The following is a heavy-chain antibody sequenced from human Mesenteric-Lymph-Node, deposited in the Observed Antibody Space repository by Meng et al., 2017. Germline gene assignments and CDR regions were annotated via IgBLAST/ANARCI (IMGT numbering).Heavy chain of an antibody. Sequence: ASVKVSCKASGYTFTSYFLHWVRQAPGQGLEWMGIINPSGGSTNYAQKFQGRVTMTRDTSTNTVYMELSSLRSEDTAVYYCARDLNPSMYSSGWYFDYWGQGMLVTVSS. CDR1: GYTFTSYF. V-gene: IGHV1-46*01. CDR2: INPSGGST. J-gene: IGHJ4*02. CDR3: ARDLNPSMYSSGWYFDY. D-gene: IGHD6-19*01.